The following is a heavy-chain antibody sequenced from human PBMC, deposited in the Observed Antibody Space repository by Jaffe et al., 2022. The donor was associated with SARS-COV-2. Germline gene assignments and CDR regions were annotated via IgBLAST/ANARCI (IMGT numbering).Heavy chain of an antibody. CDR3: TRGSSGGFDP. CDR1: GFTFSTYF. D-gene: IGHD2-15*01. CDR2: ISSDGATT. V-gene: IGHV3-74*03. J-gene: IGHJ5*02. Sequence: EVQLVESGGGLVQPGGSLRLSCAASGFTFSTYFMHWVRQVPGKGLVWVSIISSDGATTKYADSVKGRFTISRDNAKNTVYLQMNSLRAEDTAVYYCTRGSSGGFDPWGQGTLVTVSS.